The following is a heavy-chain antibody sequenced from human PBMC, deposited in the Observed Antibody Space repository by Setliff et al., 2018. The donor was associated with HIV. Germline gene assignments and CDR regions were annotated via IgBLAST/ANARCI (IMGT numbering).Heavy chain of an antibody. CDR1: GYTLTELS. CDR3: PTSYYYYYMDV. J-gene: IGHJ6*03. Sequence: ASVKVSCKVSGYTLTELSVHWVRQAPGEGLEWMGGFDPEDGETIYAEKFQGRVTMTEDTATDTAYMEPSSLRSEDTAVYYCPTSYYYYYMDVWGRGTTVTVSS. CDR2: FDPEDGET. V-gene: IGHV1-24*01.